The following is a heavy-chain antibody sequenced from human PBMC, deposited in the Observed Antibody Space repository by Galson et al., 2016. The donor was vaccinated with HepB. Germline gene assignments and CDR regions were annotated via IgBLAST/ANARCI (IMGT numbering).Heavy chain of an antibody. CDR2: INTDGSSI. CDR3: AREERWRSYRYTAS. CDR1: GFTFSSSW. V-gene: IGHV3-74*01. J-gene: IGHJ5*02. Sequence: SLRLSCAASGFTFSSSWMHWVRQAPGKGLVWVSLINTDGSSISYADSVKGRFTISRDNAKNTLYLQVNSLRAEDTAVYYCAREERWRSYRYTASWGQGTLVIVSS. D-gene: IGHD3-16*02.